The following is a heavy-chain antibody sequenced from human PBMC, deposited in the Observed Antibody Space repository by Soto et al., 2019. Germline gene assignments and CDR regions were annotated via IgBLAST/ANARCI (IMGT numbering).Heavy chain of an antibody. J-gene: IGHJ2*01. CDR3: ARDRDWYFDL. V-gene: IGHV3-21*01. CDR2: ISSSSSFI. CDR1: GFTLSSFS. D-gene: IGHD3-10*01. Sequence: EVQLVESGGGLVKPGGSLRLSCAASGFTLSSFSMNWVRQAPGKGLEWVSSISSSSSFIYQADSVKGRFTISRDNAKDSLYLQMNSLRAEDMAVYYCARDRDWYFDLWGRGSLVTVSS.